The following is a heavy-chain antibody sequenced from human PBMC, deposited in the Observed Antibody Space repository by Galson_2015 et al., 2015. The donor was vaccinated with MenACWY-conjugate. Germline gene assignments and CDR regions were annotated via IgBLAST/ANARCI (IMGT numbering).Heavy chain of an antibody. CDR2: INSDGGTT. CDR3: ARASGWRSMDV. CDR1: GFTSSSHW. V-gene: IGHV3-74*01. Sequence: SLRLSCAASGFTSSSHWMHWVRQAPGKGLVWVSRINSDGGTTTYADSEEGRFTISRDNAKNTLFLQMNSLRAEDTAVYYCARASGWRSMDVWGQGTTVTVS. D-gene: IGHD6-19*01. J-gene: IGHJ6*02.